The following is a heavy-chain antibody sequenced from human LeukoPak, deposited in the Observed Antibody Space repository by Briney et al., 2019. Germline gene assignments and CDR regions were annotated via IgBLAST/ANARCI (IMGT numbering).Heavy chain of an antibody. V-gene: IGHV1-69*01. CDR3: ARIAVAWYEGDY. D-gene: IGHD6-19*01. CDR2: IIPIFGTA. CDR1: GGTFSSYA. Sequence: WASVKVSCTASGGTFSSYAISWVRQAPGQGLEWMGGIIPIFGTANYAQKFQGRVTITADESTSTAYMELSSLRSEDTAVYYCARIAVAWYEGDYWGQGTLVTVSS. J-gene: IGHJ4*02.